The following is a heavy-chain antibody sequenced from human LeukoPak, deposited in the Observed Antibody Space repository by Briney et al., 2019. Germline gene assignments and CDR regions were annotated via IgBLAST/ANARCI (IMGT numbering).Heavy chain of an antibody. Sequence: PGGSLRLSCAASGFTFSDNYMGWVRQAPGKGLEWVGRTRNKANSYTTEYAASRKGRFSISSDDSKNSLYLQMNSLKTEDTAVYYCARSGSYGDHGAFDIWGQGTMVSVSS. D-gene: IGHD1-26*01. CDR1: GFTFSDNY. CDR2: TRNKANSYTT. J-gene: IGHJ3*02. CDR3: ARSGSYGDHGAFDI. V-gene: IGHV3-72*01.